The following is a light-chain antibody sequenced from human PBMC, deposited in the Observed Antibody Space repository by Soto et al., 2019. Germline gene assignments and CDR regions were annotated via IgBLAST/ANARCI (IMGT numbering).Light chain of an antibody. CDR1: QSIRND. Sequence: DIQMTQAPSSLSASVGDRVTITCRASQSIRNDLGWYQQKPGKAPKRLIYAASTLQNGVPSRFRRSGSGTEFTLTISSLQPEDFATYYCKHHNSYLALTFGGGTKVEIK. CDR3: KHHNSYLALT. CDR2: AAS. V-gene: IGKV1-17*01. J-gene: IGKJ4*01.